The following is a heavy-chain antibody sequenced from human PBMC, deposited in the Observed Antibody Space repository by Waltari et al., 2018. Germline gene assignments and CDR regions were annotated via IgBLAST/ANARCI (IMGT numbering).Heavy chain of an antibody. J-gene: IGHJ5*02. V-gene: IGHV3-73*02. CDR3: TRSPGFGP. CDR2: IGNQGNTYAT. Sequence: EVQLVESGGGLVQPGGSLKPSCAASGFIFSGSPIHWVRQASGKGLEWVGRIGNQGNTYATVYTESVKGRFTISRDDSKNTAYLQMNSLKIEDTAFYYCTRSPGFGPWGQGTLVTVSS. CDR1: GFIFSGSP.